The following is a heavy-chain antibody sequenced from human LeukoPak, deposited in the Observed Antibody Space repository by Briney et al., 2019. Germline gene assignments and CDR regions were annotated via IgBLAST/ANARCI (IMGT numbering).Heavy chain of an antibody. CDR2: INHSGST. Sequence: SETLSLTCAVYGGSFSGYYWSWIRQPPGKGLEWIGGINHSGSTNYNPSLKSRVTISVDTSKNQFSLKLSSVTAADTAVYYCARGDYGGNLDYWGQGTLVTVSS. J-gene: IGHJ4*02. V-gene: IGHV4-34*01. CDR3: ARGDYGGNLDY. CDR1: GGSFSGYY. D-gene: IGHD4-23*01.